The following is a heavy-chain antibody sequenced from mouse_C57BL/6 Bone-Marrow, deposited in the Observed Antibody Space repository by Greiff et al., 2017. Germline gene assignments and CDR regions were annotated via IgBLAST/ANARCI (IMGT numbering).Heavy chain of an antibody. J-gene: IGHJ1*03. CDR1: GFTFSSYA. Sequence: EVQVVESGEGLVKPGGSLKLSCAASGFTFSSYAMSWVRQTPEKRLEWVAYISSGGDYIYYADTVKGRCTISRDNARNTLYLQMSSLKSEDTAMYYCTRVGYYGSRRYFDVWGTGTTVTVSS. CDR2: ISSGGDYI. D-gene: IGHD1-1*01. V-gene: IGHV5-9-1*02. CDR3: TRVGYYGSRRYFDV.